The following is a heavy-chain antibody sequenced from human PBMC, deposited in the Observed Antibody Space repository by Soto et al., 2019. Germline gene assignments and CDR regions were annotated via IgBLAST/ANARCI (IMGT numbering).Heavy chain of an antibody. Sequence: SGPTLVNPTQTLTLTCTFSGFSLSTSGMCVSWIRQPPGKALEWLALIDWDDDKYYSTSLKTRLTISKDTSKNQAVLTMTNMDPVDTATYYCARTRGRNYYCYGMDVWGQGTTVTVSS. V-gene: IGHV2-70*01. CDR3: ARTRGRNYYCYGMDV. CDR2: IDWDDDK. J-gene: IGHJ6*02. CDR1: GFSLSTSGMC. D-gene: IGHD5-12*01.